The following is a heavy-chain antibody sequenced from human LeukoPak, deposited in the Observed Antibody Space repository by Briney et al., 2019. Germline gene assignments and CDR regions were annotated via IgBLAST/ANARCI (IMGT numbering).Heavy chain of an antibody. J-gene: IGHJ4*02. CDR2: IYYSGST. CDR3: ARADYYYGSGSTSDY. D-gene: IGHD3-10*01. Sequence: SETLSPTCTVSGGSISSGDYYWSWIRQPPGKGLEWIGYIYYSGSTYYNPSLKSRVTISVDTSKNQFSLKLSSVTAADTAVYYCARADYYYGSGSTSDYWGQGTLVTVSS. CDR1: GGSISSGDYY. V-gene: IGHV4-30-4*08.